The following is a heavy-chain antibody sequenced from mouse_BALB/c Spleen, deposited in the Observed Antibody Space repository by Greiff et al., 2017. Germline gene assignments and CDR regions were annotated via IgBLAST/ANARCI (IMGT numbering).Heavy chain of an antibody. Sequence: VQLQQSGAELVKPGASVKLSCKASGYTFTEYIIHWVKQRSGQGLEWIGCFYPGSGSIKYNEKFKDKATLTADKSSSTVYMELSRLTSEDSAVYFCARHEGSSYGNLYYFDYWGQGTTLTVSS. J-gene: IGHJ2*01. D-gene: IGHD2-10*02. CDR3: ARHEGSSYGNLYYFDY. CDR1: GYTFTEYI. CDR2: FYPGSGSI. V-gene: IGHV1-62-2*01.